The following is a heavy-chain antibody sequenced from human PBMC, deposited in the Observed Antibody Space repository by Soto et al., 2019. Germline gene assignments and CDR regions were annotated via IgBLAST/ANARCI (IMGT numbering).Heavy chain of an antibody. J-gene: IGHJ4*02. CDR2: IYYSGST. Sequence: SETLSLTCTVSGGSISSYYWSWIRQPPGKGLEWIGYIYYSGSTNYNPSLKSRVTISVDTSKNQFSLKLSSVTAADTAVYYCASWCSSTRCYSNFDYWGQGTLVTVSS. CDR1: GGSISSYY. CDR3: ASWCSSTRCYSNFDY. V-gene: IGHV4-59*01. D-gene: IGHD2-2*01.